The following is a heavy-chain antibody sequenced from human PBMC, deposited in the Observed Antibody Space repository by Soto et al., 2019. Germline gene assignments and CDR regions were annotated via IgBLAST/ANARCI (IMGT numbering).Heavy chain of an antibody. Sequence: QVQLQESGPGLVKPSQTLSLTCTVSGGSISSGGYYWSWIRQHPGKGMEWIGYIYYIGSTYYNPSLKSRVTISVDASKNQFCLKLSSVTAADTAVYYWARVGWDIVVVTASWFDPWGQGTLVTVSS. CDR2: IYYIGST. CDR1: GGSISSGGYY. V-gene: IGHV4-31*03. J-gene: IGHJ5*02. CDR3: ARVGWDIVVVTASWFDP. D-gene: IGHD2-21*02.